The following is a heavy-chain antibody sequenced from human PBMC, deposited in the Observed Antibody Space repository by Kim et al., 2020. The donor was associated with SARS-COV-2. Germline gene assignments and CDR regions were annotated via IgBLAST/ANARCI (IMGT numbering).Heavy chain of an antibody. Sequence: ASVKVSCKAAGYTFTSYDINWVRQAPGRGFEGMGGMNPYSGNTGYPQKFQGRGTMTSDTSITTAYTELRGLTSEGPAFYYCARGRHTTTFGVTIRSDGFD. CDR3: ARGRHTTTFGVTIRSDGFD. CDR1: GYTFTSYD. V-gene: IGHV1-8*01. CDR2: MNPYSGNT. J-gene: IGHJ3*01. D-gene: IGHD3-3*01.